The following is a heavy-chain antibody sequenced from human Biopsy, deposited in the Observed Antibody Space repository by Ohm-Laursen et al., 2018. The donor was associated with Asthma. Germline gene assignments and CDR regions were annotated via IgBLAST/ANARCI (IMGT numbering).Heavy chain of an antibody. Sequence: PTQTLTLTCSFSGFSLSSSGANVNWIRQPPGKALERLARIDWEEDKFYSTSLRTRLTISKGSSEDQVVLTMTNMGPGDTATYYCTRHNDYWGPGILVTVSS. CDR2: IDWEEDK. D-gene: IGHD1-14*01. CDR3: TRHNDY. CDR1: GFSLSSSGAN. J-gene: IGHJ4*02. V-gene: IGHV2-70*04.